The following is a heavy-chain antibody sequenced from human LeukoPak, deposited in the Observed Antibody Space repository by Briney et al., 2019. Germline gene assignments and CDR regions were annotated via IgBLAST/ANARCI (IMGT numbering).Heavy chain of an antibody. J-gene: IGHJ5*02. CDR1: GFTFTTYS. CDR3: AREGHSGNYPRA. CDR2: IKQDGSEK. V-gene: IGHV3-7*01. D-gene: IGHD1-26*01. Sequence: PGGSLRLSCAASGFTFTTYSMTWVRQAPGKGLEWVANIKQDGSEKNYVGSVKGRFTISRDNAKDSLYLQMNSLRAEDTAVYYCAREGHSGNYPRAWGQGTLVTVSS.